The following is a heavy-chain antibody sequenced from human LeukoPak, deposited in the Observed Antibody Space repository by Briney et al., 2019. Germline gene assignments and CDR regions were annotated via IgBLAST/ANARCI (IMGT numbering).Heavy chain of an antibody. CDR2: IYHSGTT. Sequence: SETLSLTCAVSSYSISSGYYWGWIRQPPGKGLEWIGTIYHSGTTYYNPSLKSRVTISLDTSKNQFSLNLRSVTAADTAVYYCARFESTSGRGFDPWGQGTLVTVSS. CDR3: ARFESTSGRGFDP. CDR1: SYSISSGYY. J-gene: IGHJ5*02. D-gene: IGHD2-2*01. V-gene: IGHV4-38-2*01.